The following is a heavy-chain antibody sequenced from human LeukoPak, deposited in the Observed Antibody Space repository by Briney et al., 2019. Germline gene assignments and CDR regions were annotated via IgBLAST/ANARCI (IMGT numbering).Heavy chain of an antibody. Sequence: GGSLRLSCAASGFTLSNHGMNWVRQAPGKGLEWVSAISGSGGSTYYADSVKGRFTISRDNSKNTLYLQMNSLRAEDTAVYYCANSGIYYYDSSGYFPFDYWGQGTLVTVSS. CDR1: GFTLSNHG. CDR3: ANSGIYYYDSSGYFPFDY. D-gene: IGHD3-22*01. CDR2: ISGSGGST. J-gene: IGHJ4*02. V-gene: IGHV3-23*01.